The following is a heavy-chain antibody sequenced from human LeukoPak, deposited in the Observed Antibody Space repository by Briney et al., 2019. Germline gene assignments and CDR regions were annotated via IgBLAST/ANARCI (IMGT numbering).Heavy chain of an antibody. Sequence: GGSLRLSCAASGFTFSSYAMSWVRQAPGKGLEWVSAISGSGGSTYYADSVKGRFTISRDNSKNTLYLQMNSLRAEDTAVYYCAKERSASITMVRGTFDPWGQGTLVTVSS. D-gene: IGHD3-10*01. CDR3: AKERSASITMVRGTFDP. V-gene: IGHV3-23*01. CDR2: ISGSGGST. CDR1: GFTFSSYA. J-gene: IGHJ5*02.